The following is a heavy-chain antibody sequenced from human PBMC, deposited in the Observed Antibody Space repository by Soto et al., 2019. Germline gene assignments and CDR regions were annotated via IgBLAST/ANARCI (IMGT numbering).Heavy chain of an antibody. CDR2: IYYSGST. D-gene: IGHD1-26*01. CDR1: GGSVSSGSYY. V-gene: IGHV4-61*01. J-gene: IGHJ3*02. CDR3: ARDSPTTLGAFDI. Sequence: SETLSLTCTVSGGSVSSGSYYWSWIRQPPGRGLELIGYIYYSGSTNYNPPLKSRVTISVDTSKTQFSLKLSSVTAADTAVYYCARDSPTTLGAFDIWGQGTMVTVSS.